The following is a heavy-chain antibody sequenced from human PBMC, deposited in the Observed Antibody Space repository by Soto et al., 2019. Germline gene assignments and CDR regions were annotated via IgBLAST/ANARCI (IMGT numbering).Heavy chain of an antibody. CDR1: GFTFSSYG. CDR2: ISYDGSNK. J-gene: IGHJ6*02. V-gene: IGHV3-30*18. CDR3: AKDITDGVLRYFDWLPPHYGMDV. Sequence: GGSLRLSCAASGFTFSSYGMHWVRQAPGKGLEWVAVISYDGSNKYYADSVKGRFTISRDNSKNTLYLQMNSLRAEDTAVYYCAKDITDGVLRYFDWLPPHYGMDVWGQGTTVTVSS. D-gene: IGHD3-9*01.